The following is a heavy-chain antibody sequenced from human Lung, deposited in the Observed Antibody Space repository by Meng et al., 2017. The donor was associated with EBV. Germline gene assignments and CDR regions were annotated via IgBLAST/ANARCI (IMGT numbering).Heavy chain of an antibody. J-gene: IGHJ4*02. D-gene: IGHD5-18*01. CDR3: ARAKWGHSYGSEALYFDH. Sequence: QFQLQESGSGLLKPSQTLSLTCACSSGSISSYTSSWNWIRQRPGKGLEWIGFVYRSGSTYYNPSLKSRVIISVDRSNNQFSLELNSVSAADTAVYYCARAKWGHSYGSEALYFDHWGPGTLVTVSS. V-gene: IGHV4-30-2*01. CDR2: VYRSGST. CDR1: SGSISSYTSS.